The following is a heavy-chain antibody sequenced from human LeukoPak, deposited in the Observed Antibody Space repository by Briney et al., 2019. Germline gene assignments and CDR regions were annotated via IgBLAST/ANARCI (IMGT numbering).Heavy chain of an antibody. CDR3: ARRPLGAGLKYYFDY. D-gene: IGHD3-16*01. CDR2: IYPGDSDT. CDR1: GYSFATNW. J-gene: IGHJ4*02. V-gene: IGHV5-51*01. Sequence: GESLKISCKVSGYSFATNWIGWVRQMPGKGLEWMGIIYPGDSDTTYSPSFQGQVTISADKSISTAYLQWSSLKASDTAMYYCARRPLGAGLKYYFDYWGQGTLVTVSS.